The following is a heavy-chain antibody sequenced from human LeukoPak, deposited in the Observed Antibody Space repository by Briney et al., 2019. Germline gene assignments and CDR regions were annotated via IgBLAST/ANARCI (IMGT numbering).Heavy chain of an antibody. CDR2: ISYDANIGSNK. CDR3: ARDGGYDFWSGYYQDY. D-gene: IGHD3-3*01. CDR1: GFTLSSYA. V-gene: IGHV3-30-3*01. Sequence: PGGSLRLSCAASGFTLSSYAMHWVRQAPGKGLEWVALISYDANIGSNKYYADSVKGRFTISRDNSKNTLYLQMNSLRAEDTAVYYCARDGGYDFWSGYYQDYWGQGTLVIVSS. J-gene: IGHJ4*02.